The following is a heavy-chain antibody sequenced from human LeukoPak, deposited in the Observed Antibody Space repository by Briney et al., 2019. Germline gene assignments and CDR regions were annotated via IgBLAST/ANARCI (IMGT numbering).Heavy chain of an antibody. D-gene: IGHD2-2*01. Sequence: ASMKVSCKTSGGSFSSYGISWLRQAPGQGLEWMGVVIPMFGAANYAQKFQGRVTITADGSTSTAYMDLSSLTSEDTALYYCARDDCSSTTCARGAFGHWGQGTLVTVSS. CDR1: GGSFSSYG. J-gene: IGHJ4*02. CDR3: ARDDCSSTTCARGAFGH. CDR2: VIPMFGAA. V-gene: IGHV1-69*13.